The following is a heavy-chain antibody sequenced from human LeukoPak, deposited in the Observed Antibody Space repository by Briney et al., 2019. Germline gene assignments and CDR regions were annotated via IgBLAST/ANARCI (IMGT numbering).Heavy chain of an antibody. CDR2: IYPGDSDT. CDR3: ARLQVVVVPAAIYYYGMDV. Sequence: GESLKTSCKGSGYSFTSYWIGWVRQMPGKGLEWMGIIYPGDSDTRYSPSFQGQVTISADKSISTAYLQWSSLKASDTAMYYCARLQVVVVPAAIYYYGMDVWGQGTTVTVSS. CDR1: GYSFTSYW. V-gene: IGHV5-51*01. J-gene: IGHJ6*02. D-gene: IGHD2-2*01.